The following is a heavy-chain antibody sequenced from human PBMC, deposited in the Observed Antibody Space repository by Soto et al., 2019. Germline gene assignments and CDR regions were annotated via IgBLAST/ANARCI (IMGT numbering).Heavy chain of an antibody. J-gene: IGHJ5*02. Sequence: PSETLSLTCTVSGGSISSGVYYWSWIRQHPGKSQEWIGYIYYSGSTYYNPSLKSRVTISVDTSKNQFSLKLSSVTAADTAVYYCARAPTDIVVVPAAMPGFWFDPWGQGTLVTVSS. D-gene: IGHD2-2*01. CDR3: ARAPTDIVVVPAAMPGFWFDP. CDR2: IYYSGST. V-gene: IGHV4-31*03. CDR1: GGSISSGVYY.